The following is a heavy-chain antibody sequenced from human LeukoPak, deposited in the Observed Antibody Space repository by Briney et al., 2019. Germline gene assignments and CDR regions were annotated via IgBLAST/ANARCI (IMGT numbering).Heavy chain of an antibody. CDR1: GFTLSRYG. V-gene: IGHV3-30*02. J-gene: IGHJ4*02. CDR3: TREQDREAAATVVGDY. Sequence: GGSLRLSCAASGFTLSRYGMHWVRQAPGKGLEWVAFIRYDGSNKYYADSVKGRFTISRDNSKNTLYLQMNSLRAEDTAVYYCTREQDREAAATVVGDYWGQGTLVTVSS. CDR2: IRYDGSNK. D-gene: IGHD4-23*01.